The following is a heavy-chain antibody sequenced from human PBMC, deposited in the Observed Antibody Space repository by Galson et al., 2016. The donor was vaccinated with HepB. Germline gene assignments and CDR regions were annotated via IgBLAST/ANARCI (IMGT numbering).Heavy chain of an antibody. CDR1: GGSIYGTGHY. J-gene: IGHJ4*02. V-gene: IGHV4-39*01. Sequence: SETLSLTCTVSGGSIYGTGHYWGWIRQPPGKGLEYFGAIYHNGRTYYNPSLQSRVTLSVDASRNQFSLTLNSVTAADTAVYYCVSWWEVQMSGFYFDSWGQGTLVTVSS. CDR3: VSWWEVQMSGFYFDS. CDR2: IYHNGRT. D-gene: IGHD2-8*02.